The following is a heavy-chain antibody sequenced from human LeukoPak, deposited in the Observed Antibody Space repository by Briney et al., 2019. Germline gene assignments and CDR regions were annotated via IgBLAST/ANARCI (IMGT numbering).Heavy chain of an antibody. V-gene: IGHV4-39*07. CDR3: ARLYGDYIDY. CDR2: IYYSGST. J-gene: IGHJ4*02. D-gene: IGHD4-17*01. Sequence: SETLSLTCTVSGGSTSSSSYYWGWIRQPPGKGLEWIGSIYYSGSTYYNPSLKSRVTISVDTSKNQFSLKLSSVTAADTAVYYCARLYGDYIDYWGQGALVTVSS. CDR1: GGSTSSSSYY.